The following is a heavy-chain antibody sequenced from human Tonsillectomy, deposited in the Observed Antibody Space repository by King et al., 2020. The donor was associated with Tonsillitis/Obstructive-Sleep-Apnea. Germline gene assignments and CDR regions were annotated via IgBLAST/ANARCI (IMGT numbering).Heavy chain of an antibody. Sequence: VQLQQWGAGLLKPSETLSLSCAVYGGSFSGHFWGWIRQPPGKGLEWIGEIIHTGSTNYNPSLKSRVTISVDTYKIQFSLKLNSVTAADTAVYYCARVGGSGYHFDYWGQGTLVIVSS. D-gene: IGHD5-12*01. V-gene: IGHV4-34*12. CDR1: GGSFSGHF. CDR2: IIHTGST. CDR3: ARVGGSGYHFDY. J-gene: IGHJ4*02.